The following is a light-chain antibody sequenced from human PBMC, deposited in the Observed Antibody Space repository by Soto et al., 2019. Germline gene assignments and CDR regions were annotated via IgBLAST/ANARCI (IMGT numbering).Light chain of an antibody. CDR2: DVS. J-gene: IGLJ1*01. CDR1: SSNVGGYNY. Sequence: QSVLTQPASVSGSPGQSITISCTGTSSNVGGYNYVSWYQQHPGKAPKLMIYDVSNRPSGVSNRFSGSKYGNTASLTISGLQAEDEADYYCSSYTSSSTLEGVFGTGTKVTV. V-gene: IGLV2-14*01. CDR3: SSYTSSSTLEGV.